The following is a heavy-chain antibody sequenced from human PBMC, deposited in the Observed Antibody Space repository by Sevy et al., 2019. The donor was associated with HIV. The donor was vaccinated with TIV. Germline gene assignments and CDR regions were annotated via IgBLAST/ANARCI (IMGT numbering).Heavy chain of an antibody. CDR3: ARQGTTWPLYFDY. J-gene: IGHJ4*02. V-gene: IGHV4-39*01. CDR2: IYHSGGI. CDR1: GGSISTSTYY. Sequence: SETLSLTCTVSGGSISTSTYYWGWFRQPPGKGLEWIGSIYHSGGIYYNPSLKSRITISIDTSKNQFSLKLSSVTAADTAVYYCARQGTTWPLYFDYWGQGTLVTVSS.